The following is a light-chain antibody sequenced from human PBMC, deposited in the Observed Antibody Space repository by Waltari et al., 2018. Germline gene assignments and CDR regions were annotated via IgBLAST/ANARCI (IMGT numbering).Light chain of an antibody. Sequence: SSELTQDPAVSVALGQTVRITSQGDSLRSYYASWYQQKPGQARVLVICGKNNRPSGLPARFSGSSSGNTASLTITGAQAEDEADYYCNSRDSSGNHLVVFGGGTKLTVL. CDR2: GKN. CDR3: NSRDSSGNHLVV. J-gene: IGLJ2*01. CDR1: SLRSYY. V-gene: IGLV3-19*01.